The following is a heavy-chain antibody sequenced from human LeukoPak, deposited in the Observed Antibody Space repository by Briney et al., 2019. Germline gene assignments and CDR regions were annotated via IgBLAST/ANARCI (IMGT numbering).Heavy chain of an antibody. CDR3: ARDLNYDYVWGSYTLFDY. J-gene: IGHJ4*02. CDR1: GYTFTSYG. D-gene: IGHD3-16*01. V-gene: IGHV1-18*01. Sequence: ASVKASCKVSGYTFTSYGISWVRQAPGQGLEWMGWISAYNGNTNYAQKLQGRVTMTTDTSTSTAYMELRSLRSDDTAVYYCARDLNYDYVWGSYTLFDYWGQGTLVTVSS. CDR2: ISAYNGNT.